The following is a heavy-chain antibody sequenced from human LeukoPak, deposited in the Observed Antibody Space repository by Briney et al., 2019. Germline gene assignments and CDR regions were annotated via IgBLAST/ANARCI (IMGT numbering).Heavy chain of an antibody. V-gene: IGHV1-18*01. J-gene: IGHJ4*02. CDR1: GYTFTSYG. Sequence: ASVKVSCKASGYTFTSYGISWVRQAPGQGLEWMGWISGFNGNTKYALNLQGRVTMTTDTSTSTAYMELSSLRSEDTAVYYCATEGFLGGWRHDYWGQGTLVTVSS. CDR2: ISGFNGNT. D-gene: IGHD6-19*01. CDR3: ATEGFLGGWRHDY.